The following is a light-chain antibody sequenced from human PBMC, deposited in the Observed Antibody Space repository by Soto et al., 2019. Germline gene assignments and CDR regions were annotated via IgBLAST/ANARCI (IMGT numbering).Light chain of an antibody. CDR2: AAS. Sequence: DIQMTQSPSSLSASVGDRVTITCRAGQTISTYLNWYQQRPGKAPELLIYAASSLQSGVPSRFSGSGSGTDFTLTISSLRPEDFATYYCQQSYSTPTFGGGTKVEIE. V-gene: IGKV1-39*01. CDR1: QTISTY. J-gene: IGKJ4*01. CDR3: QQSYSTPT.